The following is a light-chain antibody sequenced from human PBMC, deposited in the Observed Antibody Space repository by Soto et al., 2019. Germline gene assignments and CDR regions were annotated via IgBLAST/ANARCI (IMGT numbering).Light chain of an antibody. Sequence: EIVLTQSPGTLSLSPGERATLSCRASQSVSSSYLAWYQQKPGQAPRLLIYGASSRATGIPDRFSGSGSGKDFTLTISRLEPEDFAVYYYQQYSRNTFGPGTKVDIK. J-gene: IGKJ3*01. CDR3: QQYSRNT. CDR2: GAS. V-gene: IGKV3-20*01. CDR1: QSVSSSY.